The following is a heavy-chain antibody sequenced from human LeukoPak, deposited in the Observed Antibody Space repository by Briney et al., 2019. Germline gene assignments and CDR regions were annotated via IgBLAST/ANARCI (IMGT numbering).Heavy chain of an antibody. V-gene: IGHV3-15*01. CDR2: IKTKTDGGTA. CDR3: ATESFRKSGIDY. J-gene: IGHJ4*02. Sequence: PGGSLRLSCAGSGLTFTNVLMKWVRQAPGKGLEWVGHIKTKTDGGTADYAAPVKGRFTISRDDSKNTLYLQMNSLRAEDTALYYCATESFRKSGIDYWGQGTQVTVSS. CDR1: GLTFTNVL. D-gene: IGHD5-12*01.